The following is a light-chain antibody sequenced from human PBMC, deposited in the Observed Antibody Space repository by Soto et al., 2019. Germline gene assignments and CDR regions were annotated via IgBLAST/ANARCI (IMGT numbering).Light chain of an antibody. CDR1: QSIGNS. CDR2: GAS. CDR3: QQRSNWHIT. V-gene: IGKV3-11*01. J-gene: IGKJ4*01. Sequence: EIVLTQSPATLSLSPGERGTLSCRASQSIGNSLTWYQQKPGQTPRLLIYGASTRASGIPARFSGSGSGTDLTLTSSSLEPQDFAVYFCQQRSNWHITFGGGTKVEIK.